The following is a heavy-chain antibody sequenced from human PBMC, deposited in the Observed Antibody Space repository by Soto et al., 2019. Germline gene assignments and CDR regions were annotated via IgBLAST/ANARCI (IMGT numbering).Heavy chain of an antibody. D-gene: IGHD3-3*02. V-gene: IGHV4-30-4*01. J-gene: IGHJ5*02. CDR3: AREGRLAASIFHNWFDP. Sequence: PSETLSLTCTVSGGSISSGDYYWSWIRQPPGKGLEWIGYIYYSGSTYYNPSLKSRVTISVDTSKNQFSLKLSSVTAADTAVYYCAREGRLAASIFHNWFDPWGQGTLVTVSS. CDR1: GGSISSGDYY. CDR2: IYYSGST.